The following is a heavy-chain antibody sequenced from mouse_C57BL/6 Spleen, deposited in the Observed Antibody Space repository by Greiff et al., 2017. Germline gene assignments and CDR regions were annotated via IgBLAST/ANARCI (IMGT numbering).Heavy chain of an antibody. Sequence: QVQLQQPGAELVMPGASVKLSCKASGYTFTSYWMHWVQQRPGQGLEWIGEIDPSDSYTNYNQKFKGKSTLTVDKSSSTAYMQLSSPTSEDSAVYYCARDYGTYEGYFDVWGTGTTVTVSS. CDR1: GYTFTSYW. D-gene: IGHD1-1*01. V-gene: IGHV1-69*01. CDR2: IDPSDSYT. J-gene: IGHJ1*03. CDR3: ARDYGTYEGYFDV.